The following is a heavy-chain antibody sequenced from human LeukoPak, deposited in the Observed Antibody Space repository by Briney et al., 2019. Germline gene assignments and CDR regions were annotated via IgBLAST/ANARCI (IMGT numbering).Heavy chain of an antibody. CDR2: IYYSGST. D-gene: IGHD2-21*02. Sequence: SETLSLTCTVSGGSISSSSYYWGWIRQPPGKGLEWIGSIYYSGSTYYNPSLKSRVTISVDTSKNQFSLKLSSVTAADTAVYYCARQYCGGDCYWDLDWYFDLWGRGTLVTVSS. CDR1: GGSISSSSYY. CDR3: ARQYCGGDCYWDLDWYFDL. J-gene: IGHJ2*01. V-gene: IGHV4-39*07.